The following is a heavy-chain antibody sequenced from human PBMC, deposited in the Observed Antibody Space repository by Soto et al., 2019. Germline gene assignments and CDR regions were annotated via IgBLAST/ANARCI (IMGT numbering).Heavy chain of an antibody. Sequence: QVQLVESGGGVVQPGRSLRLSCAASGFTFSSYGMHWVRQAPGKGLEWVAVITYDGSNKYYADSVKGRFTISRDNSKNTLYLQMNCLRAEDTAVYYCAKEHYGSGSLDVW. CDR1: GFTFSSYG. D-gene: IGHD3-10*01. CDR3: AKEHYGSGSLDV. CDR2: ITYDGSNK. J-gene: IGHJ6*01. V-gene: IGHV3-30*18.